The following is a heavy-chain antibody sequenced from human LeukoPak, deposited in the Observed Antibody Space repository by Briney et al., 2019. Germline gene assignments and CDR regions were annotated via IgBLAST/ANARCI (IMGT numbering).Heavy chain of an antibody. V-gene: IGHV1-8*01. J-gene: IGHJ6*04. CDR2: MNPNSGNT. D-gene: IGHD3-10*01. Sequence: ASVTVSFKASGYTFTSYDINWVRQATGQGLEWMGWMNPNSGNTGYAQKFQGRVTMTRNTSISTAYMELSSLRSEDTAVYYCARCPYYYGSGPMDVWGKGTTVTISS. CDR3: ARCPYYYGSGPMDV. CDR1: GYTFTSYD.